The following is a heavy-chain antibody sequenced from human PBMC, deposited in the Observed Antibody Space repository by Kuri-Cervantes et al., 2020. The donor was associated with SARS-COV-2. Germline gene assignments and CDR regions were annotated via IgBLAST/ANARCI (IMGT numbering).Heavy chain of an antibody. V-gene: IGHV1-8*02. CDR3: ARGEGNTAMGYYYYYGMDV. CDR1: GYTFTSYA. Sequence: ASVKVSCKASGYTFTSYAMHWVRQAPGQRLEWMGWMNPNSGNTGYAQKFQGRVTMTRNISISTAYMELSSLRSEDTAVYYCARGEGNTAMGYYYYYGMDVWGQGTTVTVSS. CDR2: MNPNSGNT. D-gene: IGHD5-18*01. J-gene: IGHJ6*02.